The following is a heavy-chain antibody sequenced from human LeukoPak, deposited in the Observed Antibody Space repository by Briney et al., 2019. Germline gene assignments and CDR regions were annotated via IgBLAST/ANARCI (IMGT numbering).Heavy chain of an antibody. CDR1: GFTVSSNY. J-gene: IGHJ4*02. Sequence: GGSLRLSCAVSGFTVSSNYMSWVRQAPGKGLEWVSVMYSGGSAYYADSLKGRFTISRDNSKNTMYLQMNRLTAEDTAVYFCARAIQSQLLKGYFDYWGQGTMVTVSS. CDR3: ARAIQSQLLKGYFDY. V-gene: IGHV3-53*01. D-gene: IGHD2-2*01. CDR2: MYSGGSA.